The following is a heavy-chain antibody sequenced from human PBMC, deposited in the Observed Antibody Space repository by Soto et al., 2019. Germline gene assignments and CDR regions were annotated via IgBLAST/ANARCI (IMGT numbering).Heavy chain of an antibody. CDR3: AKASGGTIFGVVTKYYFDY. J-gene: IGHJ4*02. CDR1: GFTFDDYA. CDR2: ISWNSGSI. D-gene: IGHD3-3*01. V-gene: IGHV3-9*01. Sequence: GGSLRLSCASSGFTFDDYAMHWVRQAPGKGLEWVSGISWNSGSIGYADSVKGRFTISRDNAKNSLYLQMNSLRAEDTALYYCAKASGGTIFGVVTKYYFDYWGQGTLVTVPQ.